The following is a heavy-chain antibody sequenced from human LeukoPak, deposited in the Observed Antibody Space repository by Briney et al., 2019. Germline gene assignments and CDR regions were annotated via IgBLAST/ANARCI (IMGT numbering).Heavy chain of an antibody. J-gene: IGHJ5*02. D-gene: IGHD6-19*01. V-gene: IGHV3-23*01. CDR2: ISGSGGST. Sequence: QSGGSLRLSCAASGFTFSSYAMSWVRQAPGKGLEWVSAISGSGGSTYYADSVKGRFTISRDNAKNSLYLQMNSLRAEDTAVYFCARVEQWPALFDPWGQGTLVTVSS. CDR1: GFTFSSYA. CDR3: ARVEQWPALFDP.